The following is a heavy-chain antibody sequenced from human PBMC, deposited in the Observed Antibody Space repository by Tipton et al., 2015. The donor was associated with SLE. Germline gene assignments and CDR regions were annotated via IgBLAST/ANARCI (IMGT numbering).Heavy chain of an antibody. CDR2: MNQDGNEK. V-gene: IGHV3-7*01. Sequence: SLRLSCVASGFSFSSYWMSWVRQVPGKGLEWVANMNQDGNEKYYVDSVKGRFTISRDNANNSLYLQMNSLRADDTAVYYCARSRGYCSGAACYPEFDSWGQGTLVTVSS. J-gene: IGHJ4*02. CDR3: ARSRGYCSGAACYPEFDS. D-gene: IGHD2-15*01. CDR1: GFSFSSYW.